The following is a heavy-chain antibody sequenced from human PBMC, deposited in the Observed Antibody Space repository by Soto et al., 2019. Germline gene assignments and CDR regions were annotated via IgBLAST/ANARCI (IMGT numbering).Heavy chain of an antibody. V-gene: IGHV3-21*06. Sequence: WGAQSVSCAASWFNFTEDSRNWVRQAPGKGLEWVSSISSTTNYIYYGDSMKGRFSISRDNANNSLYVEMNSLRAEDTAVYYCARESEDLTSNFDYWGQGTPVTGSS. CDR3: ARESEDLTSNFDY. CDR1: WFNFTEDS. J-gene: IGHJ4*02. CDR2: ISSTTNYI.